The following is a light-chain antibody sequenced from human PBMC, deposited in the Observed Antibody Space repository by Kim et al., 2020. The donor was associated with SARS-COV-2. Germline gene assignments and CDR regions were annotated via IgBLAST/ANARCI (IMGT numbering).Light chain of an antibody. J-gene: IGLJ2*01. CDR1: GGKVGIGA. CDR3: AAWDDSQNGLV. CDR2: SNN. Sequence: GGRVSGGGSGGGGKVGIGAVSGCQRLPGGGPKLRVYSNNQRTSGVPDRFSGSKSGTSASLAISGLQSEDEADYYCAAWDDSQNGLVFGGGTQLTVL. V-gene: IGLV1-44*01.